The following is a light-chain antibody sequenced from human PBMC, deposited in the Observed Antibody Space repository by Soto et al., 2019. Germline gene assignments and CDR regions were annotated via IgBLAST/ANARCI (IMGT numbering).Light chain of an antibody. J-gene: IGKJ4*01. Sequence: EIVMTQSPATLSVSPGERATLSCRASQSVSSNLAWYQQKPGQAPRLLIYGASTRATGIPARCSGSGSGTEFTLTIGSLQSEDFAVYYCQQYNNWPPLTFGGGTKVEIK. V-gene: IGKV3-15*01. CDR3: QQYNNWPPLT. CDR1: QSVSSN. CDR2: GAS.